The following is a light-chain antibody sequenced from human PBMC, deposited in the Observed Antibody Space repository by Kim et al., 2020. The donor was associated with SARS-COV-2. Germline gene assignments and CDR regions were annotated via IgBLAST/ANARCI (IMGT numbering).Light chain of an antibody. Sequence: YELTQPPSVSVSPGQTASITCSGDKLGDKYACWYQQKPGQSPVLVIYQDTKRPSGIPERFSGSNSGNTTTLTISGTQAMDEADYYCQAWDSSTVVFGGG. V-gene: IGLV3-1*01. CDR2: QDT. CDR1: KLGDKY. J-gene: IGLJ2*01. CDR3: QAWDSSTVV.